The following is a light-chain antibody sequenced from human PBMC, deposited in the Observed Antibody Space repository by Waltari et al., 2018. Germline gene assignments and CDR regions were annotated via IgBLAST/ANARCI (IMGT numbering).Light chain of an antibody. Sequence: DIQMTQSPSSLSASVGDRVTITCRASQDIDNYLAWYQQKPGKPPKILIYDAYTLHSGVPSRFSGSGGGTEFILTISSLQPEDAATYFCQKYNSRPRFGGGTKVELK. CDR3: QKYNSRPR. CDR2: DAY. CDR1: QDIDNY. V-gene: IGKV1-27*01. J-gene: IGKJ4*01.